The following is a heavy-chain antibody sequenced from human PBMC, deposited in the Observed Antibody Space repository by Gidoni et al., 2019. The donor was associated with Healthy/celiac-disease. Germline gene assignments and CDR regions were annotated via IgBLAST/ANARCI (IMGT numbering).Heavy chain of an antibody. V-gene: IGHV3-21*01. CDR2: SSIISSYR. Sequence: VQMVESGGGLVKPGGSLSLSCAASVFTSSSYSMDWVRQAQGKGLGWVSSSSIISSYRNYTDSVKGRFTITRDNAKNSLYLQMNSLRAGDKAVYYCARLPEYSGNSPLDYWGQGTLVTVSS. J-gene: IGHJ4*02. CDR3: ARLPEYSGNSPLDY. CDR1: VFTSSSYS. D-gene: IGHD1-26*01.